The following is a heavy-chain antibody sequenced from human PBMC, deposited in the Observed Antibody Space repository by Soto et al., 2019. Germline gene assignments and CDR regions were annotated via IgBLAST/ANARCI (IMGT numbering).Heavy chain of an antibody. D-gene: IGHD1-1*01. J-gene: IGHJ4*02. CDR1: GGPISSGGYS. Sequence: QLQLQESGSGLVKPSQTLSLTCVVSGGPISSGGYSWTWIRQPPGRGLEWIGYISQSGSADYNPSLKSRVTISVDTSKNQFSLRLSSVTAADTAVYYCARGRNGLGGIDFWGQGILVTVSS. CDR2: ISQSGSA. V-gene: IGHV4-30-2*01. CDR3: ARGRNGLGGIDF.